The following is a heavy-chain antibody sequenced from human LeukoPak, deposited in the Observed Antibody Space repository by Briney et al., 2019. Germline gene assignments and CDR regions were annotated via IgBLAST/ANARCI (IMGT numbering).Heavy chain of an antibody. CDR1: GFNFSNHN. Sequence: PGGSLRLSCAASGFNFSNHNMNWVRQAPGKGLEWVSSISSRSSCIYYADSLKGRFTISRDNAKNSVCLQMNSLRAEDTAVYYCVSYFGFDYWGQGTLVTVSS. J-gene: IGHJ4*02. CDR3: VSYFGFDY. D-gene: IGHD3-10*01. V-gene: IGHV3-21*01. CDR2: ISSRSSCI.